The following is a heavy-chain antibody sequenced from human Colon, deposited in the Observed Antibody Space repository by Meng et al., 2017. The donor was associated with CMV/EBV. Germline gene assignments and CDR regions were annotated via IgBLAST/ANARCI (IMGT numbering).Heavy chain of an antibody. J-gene: IGHJ4*02. CDR1: GFTLNSYG. Sequence: GASLKISCAASGFTLNSYGFHWVRQAPGQGLEWVTFISYDASNTYYAHSVKGRFTVSRDNSKNRLFLQMNSLRLEDTAVYYCARVGDYPGGYFDYWGQGTLVTVSS. CDR2: ISYDASNT. V-gene: IGHV3-30*04. D-gene: IGHD4-17*01. CDR3: ARVGDYPGGYFDY.